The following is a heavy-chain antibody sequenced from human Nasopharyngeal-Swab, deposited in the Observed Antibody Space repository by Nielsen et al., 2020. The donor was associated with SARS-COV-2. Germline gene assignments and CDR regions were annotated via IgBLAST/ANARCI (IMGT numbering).Heavy chain of an antibody. J-gene: IGHJ4*02. CDR3: ARGRSGYYYGSGSPPFDY. CDR1: GGSISSYY. Sequence: SETLSLTCTVSGGSISSYYWSWIRQPPGKGLEWIGYIYYSGSTNYNPSLKSRVTISVDASKNQFSLKLSSVTDADTAVYYCARGRSGYYYGSGSPPFDYWGQGTLVTVSS. CDR2: IYYSGST. V-gene: IGHV4-59*12. D-gene: IGHD3-10*01.